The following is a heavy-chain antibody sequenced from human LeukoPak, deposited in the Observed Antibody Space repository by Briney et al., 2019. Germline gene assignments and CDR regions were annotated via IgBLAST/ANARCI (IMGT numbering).Heavy chain of an antibody. CDR1: GGSISSSSYY. J-gene: IGHJ4*02. CDR3: ARVGSGYSYGPFDY. Sequence: PSETLSLTCTVSGGSISSSSYYWGWIRQPPGKGLEWIGIIYYSGSTYYNPSLKSRVTISVDTSKNQFSLKLNSVTAADTAVYYCARVGSGYSYGPFDYWGQGTLVTVSS. D-gene: IGHD5-18*01. CDR2: IYYSGST. V-gene: IGHV4-39*07.